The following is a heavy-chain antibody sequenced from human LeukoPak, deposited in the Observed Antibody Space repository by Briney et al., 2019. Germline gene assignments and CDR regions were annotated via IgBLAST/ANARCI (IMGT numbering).Heavy chain of an antibody. CDR3: AREAEAKYSNYVDY. D-gene: IGHD4-11*01. CDR2: IYYSGST. CDR1: GGSISSYY. J-gene: IGHJ4*02. V-gene: IGHV4-59*01. Sequence: PSETLSLTCTVSGGSISSYYWSWIRQPPGKGLEWIGYIYYSGSTSYNPFLKSRVTISVNTSKNQFSLKLSSVTAADTAVYYCAREAEAKYSNYVDYWGQGTLVTVSS.